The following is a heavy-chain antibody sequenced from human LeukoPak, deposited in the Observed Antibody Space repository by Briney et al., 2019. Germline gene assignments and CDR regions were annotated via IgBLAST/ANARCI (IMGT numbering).Heavy chain of an antibody. V-gene: IGHV3-11*06. J-gene: IGHJ6*03. CDR2: ISSSSTYI. D-gene: IGHD3-3*01. CDR3: ARDSTIFGVVYYYYYMDV. Sequence: GGSLRLSCAASGFTFSDYYMSWIRQAPGKGLEWVSSISSSSTYIYYADSLKGRFTISRDNAKNSLYLQMNSLRAEDTAVYYCARDSTIFGVVYYYYYMDVWGKGTTVTVSS. CDR1: GFTFSDYY.